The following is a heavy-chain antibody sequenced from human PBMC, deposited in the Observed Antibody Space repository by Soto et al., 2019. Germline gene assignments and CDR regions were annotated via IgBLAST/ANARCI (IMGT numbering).Heavy chain of an antibody. J-gene: IGHJ4*02. Sequence: VQLVQSGAEVKRPGASVKISCKASGDTLSTYYMHWARQAPGQGLEWMGIINPRSGKTNYPQKFQGRVTMTWDTSTTTVYMELSTLRSEDTAMYYCARGVGYSDSSGYPFDYWGQGTLVTVSS. CDR1: GDTLSTYY. D-gene: IGHD3-22*01. V-gene: IGHV1-46*03. CDR2: INPRSGKT. CDR3: ARGVGYSDSSGYPFDY.